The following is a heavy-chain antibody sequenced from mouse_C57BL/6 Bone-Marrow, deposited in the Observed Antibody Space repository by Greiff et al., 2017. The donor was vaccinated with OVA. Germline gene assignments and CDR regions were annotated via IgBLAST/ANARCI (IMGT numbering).Heavy chain of an antibody. CDR2: INPYNGGT. J-gene: IGHJ2*01. D-gene: IGHD1-1*01. CDR1: GYTFTDYY. CDR3: ARGELLRYPYYFDY. Sequence: VQLKQSGPVLVKPGASVKMSCKASGYTFTDYYMNWVKQSHGKSLEWIGVINPYNGGTSYNQKFKGKATLTVDKSSSTAYMELNSLTSEDSAVYYCARGELLRYPYYFDYWGQGTTLTVSS. V-gene: IGHV1-19*01.